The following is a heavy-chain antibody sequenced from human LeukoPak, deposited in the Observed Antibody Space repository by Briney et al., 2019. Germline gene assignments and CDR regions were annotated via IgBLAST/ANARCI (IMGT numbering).Heavy chain of an antibody. CDR1: GGSISSGDYY. V-gene: IGHV4-30-4*08. Sequence: SETLSLTCTVSGGSISSGDYYWSWIRQPPGKGLEWIGYIYYSGSTYYSPSLKSRVTTSVDTSKNQFSLKLSSVTAADTAVHYCARARCSSNSCIGLVLQTAFDIWGQGTMVTVSS. J-gene: IGHJ3*02. CDR3: ARARCSSNSCIGLVLQTAFDI. D-gene: IGHD2-2*01. CDR2: IYYSGST.